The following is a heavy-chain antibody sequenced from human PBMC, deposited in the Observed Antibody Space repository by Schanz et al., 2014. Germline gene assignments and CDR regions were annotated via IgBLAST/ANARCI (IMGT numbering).Heavy chain of an antibody. CDR1: GFNFSDYA. CDR2: ISGGGGTT. CDR3: ARVKYCTITRCYRTETEGIYYMDV. D-gene: IGHD2-2*01. Sequence: EVQLLESGGGLVPPGGSLRLSCAASGFNFSDYAMCWVRRAPGKGLEWVSAISGGGGTTYYSDSVKGRFTISRDNSKNTLYLQMKSLRAEDTAVYYCARVKYCTITRCYRTETEGIYYMDVWGKGTTVTVSS. J-gene: IGHJ6*03. V-gene: IGHV3-23*01.